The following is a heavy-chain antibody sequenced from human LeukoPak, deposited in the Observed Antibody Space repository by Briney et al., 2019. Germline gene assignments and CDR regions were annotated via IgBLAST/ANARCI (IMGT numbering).Heavy chain of an antibody. Sequence: GGSLRLSCAASGFTFSGSAIHWVRQASGKGLEWVGRIRSKANSYATAYAASVKGRFTISRDDSKNTAYLQMDSLKTEDTAVYYCTCRNYDSSGFYFSDIWGQGTMVTVSS. J-gene: IGHJ3*02. CDR2: IRSKANSYAT. D-gene: IGHD3-22*01. V-gene: IGHV3-73*01. CDR1: GFTFSGSA. CDR3: TCRNYDSSGFYFSDI.